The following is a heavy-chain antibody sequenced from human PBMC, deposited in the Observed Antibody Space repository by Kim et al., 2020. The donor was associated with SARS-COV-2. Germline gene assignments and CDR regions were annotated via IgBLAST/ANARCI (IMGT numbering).Heavy chain of an antibody. V-gene: IGHV1-24*01. D-gene: IGHD3-22*01. CDR2: FDPEDGET. CDR1: GYTLTELS. J-gene: IGHJ4*02. Sequence: ASVKVSCKVSGYTLTELSMHWVRQAPGKGLEWMGGFDPEDGETIYAQKFQGRVTMTEDTSTDTAYMELSSLRSEDTAVYYCATVSYYYDSSGYYLTRYFDYWGQGTLVTVSS. CDR3: ATVSYYYDSSGYYLTRYFDY.